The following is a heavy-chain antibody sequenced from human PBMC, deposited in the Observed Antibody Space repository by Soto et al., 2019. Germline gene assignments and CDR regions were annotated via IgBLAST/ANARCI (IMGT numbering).Heavy chain of an antibody. Sequence: PSETLSLTCDVSGDFLTTYYWNWIRQSPGKGLEWIGYIFYGGHTNYNPSLRGRATISVDTSKNQFSLELSSVTAADTAVYYCARSPQYSSGWNGGFDYWGQGTLVTVSS. D-gene: IGHD6-19*01. CDR3: ARSPQYSSGWNGGFDY. J-gene: IGHJ4*02. V-gene: IGHV4-59*01. CDR2: IFYGGHT. CDR1: GDFLTTYY.